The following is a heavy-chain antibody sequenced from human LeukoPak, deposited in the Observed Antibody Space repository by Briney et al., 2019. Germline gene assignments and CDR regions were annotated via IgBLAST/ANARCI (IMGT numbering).Heavy chain of an antibody. J-gene: IGHJ4*02. CDR1: GGSISSYY. Sequence: PSETLSLTCTVSGGSISSYYWSWIRQPPGKGLEWIGFIYHSGNTNSNPSLTTRVTMSVDTSKTQITLRLSSVTAADTAAYYCAREEGIAAAGALEYWGQGILVTVSS. CDR3: AREEGIAAAGALEY. CDR2: IYHSGNT. D-gene: IGHD6-13*01. V-gene: IGHV4-59*01.